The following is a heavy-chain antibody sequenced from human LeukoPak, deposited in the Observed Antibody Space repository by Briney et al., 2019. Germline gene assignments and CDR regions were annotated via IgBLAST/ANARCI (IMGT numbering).Heavy chain of an antibody. V-gene: IGHV1-69*13. J-gene: IGHJ4*02. CDR2: IIPIFGTA. CDR3: AIVDTAGYFDY. D-gene: IGHD5-18*01. CDR1: GGTFSSYA. Sequence: AASVKVSCKASGGTFSSYAISWVRQAPGQGLEWMGGIIPIFGTANYAQKFQGRVTITADESTSTADMELSSLRSEDTAVYYCAIVDTAGYFDYWGQGTLVTASS.